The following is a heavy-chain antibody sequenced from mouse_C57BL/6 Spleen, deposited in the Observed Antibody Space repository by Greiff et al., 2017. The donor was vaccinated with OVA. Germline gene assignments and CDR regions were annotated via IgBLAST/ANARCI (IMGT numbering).Heavy chain of an antibody. D-gene: IGHD3-2*02. CDR2: INPSTGGT. Sequence: VQLQQPGTELVKPGASVKLSCKASGYTFTSYWLHWVKQRPGQGLEWIGNINPSTGGTNYNEKFKSKATLTVDNSSSTAYMQLSSLTSEDSAVYYCARRGGQLSPYFDDWGQGTTLTVAT. CDR1: GYTFTSYW. CDR3: ARRGGQLSPYFDD. V-gene: IGHV1-53*01. J-gene: IGHJ2*01.